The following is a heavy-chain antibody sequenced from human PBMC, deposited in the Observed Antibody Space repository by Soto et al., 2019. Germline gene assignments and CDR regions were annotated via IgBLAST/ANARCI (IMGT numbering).Heavy chain of an antibody. V-gene: IGHV4-4*02. D-gene: IGHD6-13*01. CDR3: ARHVGVPGTRGFDY. CDR1: GVSVSETYW. J-gene: IGHJ4*02. Sequence: QVHLQESGPGLVEPSETLSLTCAVSGVSVSETYWWSWVRQPPGKGLEWIGEISHRGTPHYNASLWSRDSMSTDTSRNQISLTLMSVTAADSASYFCARHVGVPGTRGFDYWGQGTLVTVSS. CDR2: ISHRGTP.